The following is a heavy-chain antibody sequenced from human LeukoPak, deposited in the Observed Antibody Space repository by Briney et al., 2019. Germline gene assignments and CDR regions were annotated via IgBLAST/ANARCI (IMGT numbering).Heavy chain of an antibody. CDR1: GYTFTSYD. Sequence: GASVKVSCKASGYTFTSYDINWVRQATGQGLGWMGWMNPNSGNTGYAQKFQGRVTITRNTSIGTAYMELSSLRSEDTAVYYCARGAGSSSAYYYYYYYMDVWGKGTTVTVSS. J-gene: IGHJ6*03. D-gene: IGHD6-6*01. CDR2: MNPNSGNT. V-gene: IGHV1-8*03. CDR3: ARGAGSSSAYYYYYYYMDV.